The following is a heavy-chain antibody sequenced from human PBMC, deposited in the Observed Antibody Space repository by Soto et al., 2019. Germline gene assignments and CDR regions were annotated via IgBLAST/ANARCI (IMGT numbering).Heavy chain of an antibody. CDR2: ISYDGSNK. CDR1: GFTFSSYG. CDR3: AKEYSSGWDYYGMDV. J-gene: IGHJ6*02. D-gene: IGHD6-19*01. Sequence: QVQLVESGGGVVQPGRSLRLSCAASGFTFSSYGMHWVRQAPGKGLEWVAVISYDGSNKYYADSVKGRFTISRDNSTNTLYLQMNSLRAEDTAVYYCAKEYSSGWDYYGMDVWGQGTTVTVSS. V-gene: IGHV3-30*18.